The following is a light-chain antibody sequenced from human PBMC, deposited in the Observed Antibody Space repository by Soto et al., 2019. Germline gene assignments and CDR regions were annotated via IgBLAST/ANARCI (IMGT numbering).Light chain of an antibody. CDR2: EVT. Sequence: QSVLTQPASASGSPGQSITISCTGSSVDIGAYNFVSWLQQHPGKSPKLIIYEVTSRPSGVSSRFSGSKSGYTATLNISGLQVEYEDDYFCCSYTTRSPLLVFGGGTKLTV. CDR1: SVDIGAYNF. J-gene: IGLJ3*02. V-gene: IGLV2-14*01. CDR3: CSYTTRSPLLV.